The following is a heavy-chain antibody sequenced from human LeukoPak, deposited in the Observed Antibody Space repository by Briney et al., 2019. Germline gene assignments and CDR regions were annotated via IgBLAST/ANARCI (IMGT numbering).Heavy chain of an antibody. Sequence: SETLSLTCAVSGGSISSSNWWSWVRQPPGKGLEWIGEIYHSGSTNYNPSLKSRVTISVDKSKNQFSLKLSSVTAADTAVYYCASEEMARGLFDYWGQGTLVTVSS. CDR1: GGSISSSNW. J-gene: IGHJ4*02. D-gene: IGHD5-24*01. CDR3: ASEEMARGLFDY. V-gene: IGHV4-4*02. CDR2: IYHSGST.